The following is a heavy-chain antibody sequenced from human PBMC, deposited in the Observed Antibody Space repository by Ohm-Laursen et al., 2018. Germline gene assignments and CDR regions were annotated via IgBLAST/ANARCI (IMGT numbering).Heavy chain of an antibody. D-gene: IGHD6-13*01. V-gene: IGHV3-48*03. CDR3: AREGYSSSWYYYYGMDV. Sequence: SLRLSCAASGFTFSSYEMNWVRQAPGKGLEWVSYISSSGSTIYYADSVKGRFTISRDNSKNTLYLQMNSLRAEDTAVYYCAREGYSSSWYYYYGMDVWGQGATVTVSS. CDR1: GFTFSSYE. CDR2: ISSSGSTI. J-gene: IGHJ6*02.